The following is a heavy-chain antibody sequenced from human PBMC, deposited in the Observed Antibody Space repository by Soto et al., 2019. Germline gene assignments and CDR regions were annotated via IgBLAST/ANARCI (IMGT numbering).Heavy chain of an antibody. Sequence: EVQLVESGGGLVQPGGSLRLSCAASGFAFTYYWMHWVRQDPGKGLEWVARINDDGSDKTYADSVKGRFTISRDNAKNMLYLQMSSLRAEDTAVYYCARDFWGQNFFYPWGQGTLVTVSS. CDR3: ARDFWGQNFFYP. D-gene: IGHD3-16*01. J-gene: IGHJ5*02. CDR1: GFAFTYYW. V-gene: IGHV3-74*01. CDR2: INDDGSDK.